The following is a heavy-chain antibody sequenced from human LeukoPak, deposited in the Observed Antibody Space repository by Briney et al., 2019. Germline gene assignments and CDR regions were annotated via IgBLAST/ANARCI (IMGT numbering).Heavy chain of an antibody. CDR1: GFSFSSHG. CDR2: ISPSGDIT. Sequence: GGSLRLSCAGSGFSFSSHGMNWVRQAPGKGLEWVSGISPSGDITYYTDSVRGRFTISRDNFKNTLYLQMNSLRAEDTAVYYCARGVAETFFDYWGQGTLVTVSS. J-gene: IGHJ4*02. V-gene: IGHV3-23*01. D-gene: IGHD3-10*01. CDR3: ARGVAETFFDY.